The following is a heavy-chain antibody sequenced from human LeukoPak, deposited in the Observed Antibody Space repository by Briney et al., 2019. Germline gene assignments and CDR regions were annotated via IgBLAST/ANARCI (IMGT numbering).Heavy chain of an antibody. CDR3: ARGHGMDV. V-gene: IGHV4-34*01. CDR1: GGSFSGYY. Sequence: SETLSLICAVYGGSFSGYYWSWIRQPPGKGLEWIGEINHSGSTNYNPSLKSRVTISVDTSKNQFSLKLSSVTAADTAVYYCARGHGMDVWGQGTTVTVSS. J-gene: IGHJ6*02. CDR2: INHSGST.